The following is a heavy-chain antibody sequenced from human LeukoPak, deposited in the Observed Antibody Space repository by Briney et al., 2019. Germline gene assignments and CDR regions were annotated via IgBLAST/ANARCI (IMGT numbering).Heavy chain of an antibody. CDR1: GGSICSGSSY. V-gene: IGHV4-61*02. Sequence: SQTLSLTCTVSGGSICSGSSYWSWIRPPAGKGLEWIGRIYTSGSTTYNPSLKSRVTISVDTSKNQFSLKLSSVTAADTAVYYCARGLVVRWATADWFDPWGQGTLVTVSS. D-gene: IGHD3-10*01. CDR3: ARGLVVRWATADWFDP. J-gene: IGHJ5*02. CDR2: IYTSGST.